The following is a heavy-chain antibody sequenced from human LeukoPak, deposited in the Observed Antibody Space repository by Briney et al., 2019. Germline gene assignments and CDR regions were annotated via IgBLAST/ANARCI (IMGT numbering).Heavy chain of an antibody. CDR3: ARGRLRYDFWSGYYTDYFDY. J-gene: IGHJ4*02. CDR2: INHSGST. CDR1: GGSIRSSYYY. D-gene: IGHD3-3*01. Sequence: SETLSLTCTVSGGSIRSSYYYWGWIRQPPGKGLEWIGEINHSGSTNYNPSLKSRVTISVDTSKNQFSLKLSSVTAADTAVYYCARGRLRYDFWSGYYTDYFDYWGQGTLVTVSS. V-gene: IGHV4-39*07.